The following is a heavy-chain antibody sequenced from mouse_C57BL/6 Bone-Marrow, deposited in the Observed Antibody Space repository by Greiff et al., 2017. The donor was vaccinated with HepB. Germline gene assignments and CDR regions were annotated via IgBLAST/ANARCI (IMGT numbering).Heavy chain of an antibody. CDR1: GYTFTSYW. CDR2: IYPGSGST. V-gene: IGHV1-55*01. D-gene: IGHD1-1*02. J-gene: IGHJ1*03. CDR3: ARWGWLAGYFDV. Sequence: QVQLQHSGAELVKPGASVKMSCKASGYTFTSYWITWVKQRPGQGLEWIGDIYPGSGSTNYNEKFKSKATLTVDTSSSTAYMQLSSLTSEDSAVYYCARWGWLAGYFDVWGTGTTVTVSS.